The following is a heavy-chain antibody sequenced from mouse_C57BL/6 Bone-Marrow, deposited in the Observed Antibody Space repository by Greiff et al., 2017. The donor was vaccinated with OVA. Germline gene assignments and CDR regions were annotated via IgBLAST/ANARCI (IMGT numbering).Heavy chain of an antibody. CDR1: GYTFTSYT. Sequence: VQLVESGAELARPGASVKMSCKASGYTFTSYTMHWVKQRPGQGLEWIGYINPSSGYTKYNQKFKDKATLTADKSSSTAYMQLSSLTSEDSAVYYCARNRAWFAYWGQGTLVTVSA. V-gene: IGHV1-4*01. CDR3: ARNRAWFAY. CDR2: INPSSGYT. D-gene: IGHD3-1*01. J-gene: IGHJ3*01.